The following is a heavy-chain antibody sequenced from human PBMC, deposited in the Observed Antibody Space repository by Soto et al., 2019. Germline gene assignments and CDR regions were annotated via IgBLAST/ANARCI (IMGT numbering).Heavy chain of an antibody. J-gene: IGHJ5*02. Sequence: GASVKVSCKASGGTFGSDAITWVRQARGQGLEWVGRIIPIFGTTNYAQNLQGRVTISADKSTLTSYMELHSLTSDDTALYYCARDRTDSGYYTNWLDPWGQGTQVTVSS. CDR1: GGTFGSDA. CDR3: ARDRTDSGYYTNWLDP. D-gene: IGHD3-22*01. CDR2: IIPIFGTT. V-gene: IGHV1-69*06.